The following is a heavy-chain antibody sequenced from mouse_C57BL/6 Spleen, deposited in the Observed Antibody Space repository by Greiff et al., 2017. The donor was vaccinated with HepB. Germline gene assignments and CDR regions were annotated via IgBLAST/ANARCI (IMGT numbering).Heavy chain of an antibody. J-gene: IGHJ3*01. Sequence: QVQLQQSGPGLVQPSQSLSITCTVSGFSLTSYGVHWVRQSPGKGLEWLGVIWSGGSTDYNAAFISRLSISKDNSKSQVFFKMNRLQADDAAIYYCARYDGYYCWFAYWGQGTLVTVSA. D-gene: IGHD2-3*01. CDR1: GFSLTSYG. CDR3: ARYDGYYCWFAY. V-gene: IGHV2-2*01. CDR2: IWSGGST.